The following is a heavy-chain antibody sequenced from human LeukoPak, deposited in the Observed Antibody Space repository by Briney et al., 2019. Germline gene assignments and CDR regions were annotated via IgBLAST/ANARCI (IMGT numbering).Heavy chain of an antibody. CDR3: ARDTGPYYYDSSGIFDY. CDR1: GFTFSSYW. CDR2: IKQDGSEK. J-gene: IGHJ4*02. D-gene: IGHD3-22*01. V-gene: IGHV3-7*01. Sequence: GGSLRLSCAAAGFTFSSYWMSWVRQAPGKGLEWVANIKQDGSEKYYVDSVKGRFTISRDNAKNSLYLQMNSLRAEDTAVYYCARDTGPYYYDSSGIFDYWGQGTLVTVSS.